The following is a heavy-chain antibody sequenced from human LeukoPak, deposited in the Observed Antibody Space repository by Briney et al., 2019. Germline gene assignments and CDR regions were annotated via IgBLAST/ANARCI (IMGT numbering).Heavy chain of an antibody. J-gene: IGHJ4*02. CDR2: ISWNSGSI. D-gene: IGHD6-19*01. CDR1: GFTFDDYA. CDR3: ARAYSSGGY. V-gene: IGHV3-9*01. Sequence: GGSLRLSCAASGFTFDDYAMHWVRQAPGKGLEWVSGISWNSGSIGYADSVKGRFTISRDNAKNSLYLQMNSLRAEDTAVYYCARAYSSGGYWGQGTLVTVSS.